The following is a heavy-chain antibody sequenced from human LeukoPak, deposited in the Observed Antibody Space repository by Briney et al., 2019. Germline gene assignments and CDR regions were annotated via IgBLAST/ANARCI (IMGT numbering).Heavy chain of an antibody. CDR1: GFTFGEYG. CDR3: AKDIHIGHGSGWPES. J-gene: IGHJ5*02. D-gene: IGHD6-19*01. Sequence: GGSLRLSCVGSGFTFGEYGMHWVRQVPGKGLEWVSHITWDGGSTYYAGSVKGRFTISRDNSKNSLYLQMNSLGAEDTALYYRAKDIHIGHGSGWPESWGQGTLVTVSS. CDR2: ITWDGGST. V-gene: IGHV3-43D*03.